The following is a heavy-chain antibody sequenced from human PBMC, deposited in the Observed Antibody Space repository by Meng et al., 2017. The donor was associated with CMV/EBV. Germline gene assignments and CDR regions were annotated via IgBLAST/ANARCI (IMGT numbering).Heavy chain of an antibody. CDR2: INPNSGGT. CDR1: S. V-gene: IGHV1-2*02. Sequence: SMHWVRQAPGQGLEWMGWINPNSGGTNYAQKFQGRVTMTRDTSISTAYMELSRLRSDDTAVYYCANTRKFNPYYYDSSGYYLGWFDPWGQGTLVTVSS. J-gene: IGHJ5*02. CDR3: ANTRKFNPYYYDSSGYYLGWFDP. D-gene: IGHD3-22*01.